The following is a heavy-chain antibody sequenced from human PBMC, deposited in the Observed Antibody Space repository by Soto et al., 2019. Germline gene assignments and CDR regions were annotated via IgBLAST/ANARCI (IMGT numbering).Heavy chain of an antibody. J-gene: IGHJ6*02. CDR1: GGSINNYY. Sequence: SLTCTVSGGSINNYYWGWIRQPPGKGLEWIGNIYYSGSTYYNPSLKSRVTISVDTSKNQFSLKLSSVTAADTAVYYCARAGGYDFWSGYYRYYYYGMDVWGQGTTVTVSS. CDR3: ARAGGYDFWSGYYRYYYYGMDV. CDR2: IYYSGST. V-gene: IGHV4-30-4*08. D-gene: IGHD3-3*01.